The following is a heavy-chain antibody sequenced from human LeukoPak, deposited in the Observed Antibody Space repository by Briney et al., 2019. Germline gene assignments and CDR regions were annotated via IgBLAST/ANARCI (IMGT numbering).Heavy chain of an antibody. CDR3: ARDVGGAGSH. J-gene: IGHJ4*02. Sequence: GESLRLSCAASGFTFSWYWMHWVRQAPGEGLVWVSRIDEHGTTIDYADSVRDRFTISRDNAKNTLYLHMNSLRAEDTAMYYCARDVGGAGSHWGQGSLVTVSS. CDR2: IDEHGTTI. CDR1: GFTFSWYW. V-gene: IGHV3-74*01. D-gene: IGHD3-10*01.